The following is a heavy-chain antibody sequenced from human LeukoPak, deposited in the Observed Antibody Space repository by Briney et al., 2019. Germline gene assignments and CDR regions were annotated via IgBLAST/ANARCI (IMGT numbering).Heavy chain of an antibody. D-gene: IGHD2-21*01. CDR3: AKDTYDSYVVSSFFDY. Sequence: GGSLRLSCGASGFTFSSYWMHWVRQAPGKGLVWISRINSDGSTTSYADSVKGRFTISRDNAKNTLYLQMNSLRAEDTAVYYCAKDTYDSYVVSSFFDYWGQGTLVTVSS. J-gene: IGHJ4*02. CDR1: GFTFSSYW. V-gene: IGHV3-74*01. CDR2: INSDGSTT.